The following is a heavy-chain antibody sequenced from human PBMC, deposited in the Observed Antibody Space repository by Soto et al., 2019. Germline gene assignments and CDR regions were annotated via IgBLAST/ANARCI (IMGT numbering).Heavy chain of an antibody. D-gene: IGHD6-19*01. CDR3: ARGLPPMAVPYGMDV. J-gene: IGHJ6*02. CDR2: INHSGST. CDR1: GASFSGYY. Sequence: SETRSRTGAVYGASFSGYYWSGSRERPGKGLEWIGEINHSGSTNYNPSLKSRVTISVDTSKNQFSLKLSSVTAADTAVYYCARGLPPMAVPYGMDVWGQGTTVTVSS. V-gene: IGHV4-34*01.